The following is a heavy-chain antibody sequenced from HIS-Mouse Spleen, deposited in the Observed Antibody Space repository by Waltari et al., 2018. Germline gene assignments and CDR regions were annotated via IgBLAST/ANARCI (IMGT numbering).Heavy chain of an antibody. J-gene: IGHJ2*01. CDR2: IYYSRSP. CDR1: GCSISSSSYY. D-gene: IGHD6-13*01. V-gene: IGHV4-39*07. CDR3: AREIPYSSSWYDWYFDL. Sequence: QLQLQESGPGLVKPSETLSLTCTVPGCSISSSSYYWGWIRQPPGKGLEWSGSIYYSRSPYYNRSLTSRVTISVDTSKNQFSLKLSSVTAADTAVYYCAREIPYSSSWYDWYFDLWGRGTLVTVSS.